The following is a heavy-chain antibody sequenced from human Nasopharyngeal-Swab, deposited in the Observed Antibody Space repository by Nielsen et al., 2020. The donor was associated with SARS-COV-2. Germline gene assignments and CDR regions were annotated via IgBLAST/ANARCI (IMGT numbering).Heavy chain of an antibody. V-gene: IGHV3-23*01. D-gene: IGHD3-3*01. J-gene: IGHJ4*02. Sequence: ESLKISCAASGFTFSTYAMTWVRQAPGKGLVWVSGINGNSRSITYADSVKGRFTISRDNSKNTVSLQMNSLRAEDSGLYFCAKELYDLSGALDQWGQGTLVTVSS. CDR1: GFTFSTYA. CDR2: INGNSRSI. CDR3: AKELYDLSGALDQ.